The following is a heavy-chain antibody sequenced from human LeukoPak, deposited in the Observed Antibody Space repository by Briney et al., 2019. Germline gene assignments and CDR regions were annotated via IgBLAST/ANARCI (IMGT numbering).Heavy chain of an antibody. CDR2: IWYDGSNK. CDR3: ARGEPKWEPLEGGYFDY. D-gene: IGHD1-26*01. Sequence: SGGSLRLSCAASGFTFSSYGMHWVRQAPGKGLEWVAVIWYDGSNKYYADSVKGRFTISRDNSKNTLYLQMNSLRAEDTAVYYCARGEPKWEPLEGGYFDYWGQGTLVTVSS. J-gene: IGHJ4*02. CDR1: GFTFSSYG. V-gene: IGHV3-33*01.